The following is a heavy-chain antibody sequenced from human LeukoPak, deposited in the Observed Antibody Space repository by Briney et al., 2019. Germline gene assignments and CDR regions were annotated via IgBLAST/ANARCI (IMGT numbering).Heavy chain of an antibody. J-gene: IGHJ4*02. Sequence: GGSLRLSCAASGFTLSSYEMNWVRQAPGKGLEWVSYISSSGSTIYYADSVKGRFIISRDSAKNSLYLQMNSLRAEDTAVYYCARVGIGELTFDFWGQGTLVTVSS. CDR3: ARVGIGELTFDF. V-gene: IGHV3-48*03. CDR1: GFTLSSYE. CDR2: ISSSGSTI. D-gene: IGHD1-7*01.